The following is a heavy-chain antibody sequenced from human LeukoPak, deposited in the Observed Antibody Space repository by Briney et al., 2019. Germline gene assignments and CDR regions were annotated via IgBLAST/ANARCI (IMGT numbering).Heavy chain of an antibody. CDR1: GFTFSSYS. V-gene: IGHV3-21*01. CDR2: ISSSSSYI. Sequence: GGSLRLSCAASGFTFSSYSMNWVRQAPGKGLEGVSSISSSSSYIYYADSVKGRFTISRDNDKNSLYLQMNSLRAEDTAVYYCARSGYDDTVYWGQGTLVTVSS. CDR3: ARSGYDDTVY. D-gene: IGHD5-12*01. J-gene: IGHJ4*02.